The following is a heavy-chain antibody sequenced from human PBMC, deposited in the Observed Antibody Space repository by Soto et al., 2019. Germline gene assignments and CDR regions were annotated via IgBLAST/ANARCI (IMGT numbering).Heavy chain of an antibody. V-gene: IGHV3-11*01. J-gene: IGHJ6*02. D-gene: IGHD3-10*01. CDR2: ISSSGSTI. Sequence: GSLRLSCAASGFTFSDYYMSWIRQAPGKGLEWVSYISSSGSTIYYADSVKGRFTISRDNAKNSLYLQMNSLRAEDTAVYYCARSSGSYYWNYYYYYGMDVWGQGTTVTVSS. CDR3: ARSSGSYYWNYYYYYGMDV. CDR1: GFTFSDYY.